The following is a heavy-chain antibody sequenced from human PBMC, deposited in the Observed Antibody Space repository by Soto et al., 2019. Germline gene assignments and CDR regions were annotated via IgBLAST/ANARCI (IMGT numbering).Heavy chain of an antibody. J-gene: IGHJ4*02. CDR3: AKEIYDSSGYYLYYFDH. CDR2: ISGSGGST. V-gene: IGHV3-23*01. D-gene: IGHD3-22*01. CDR1: GFTFSSYA. Sequence: PGGSLRLSCAASGFTFSSYAMSWVRQAPGKGLEWVSRISGSGGSTYYADSVKGRFTISSDNSKNTLYLQMNSLRAEDTSVYSCAKEIYDSSGYYLYYFDHWGQGTLVTVSS.